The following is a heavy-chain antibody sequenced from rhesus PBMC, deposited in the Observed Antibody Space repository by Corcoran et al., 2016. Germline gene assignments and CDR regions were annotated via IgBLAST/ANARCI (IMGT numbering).Heavy chain of an antibody. D-gene: IGHD6-25*01. Sequence: VHLQDSCPGLVKPSETLYLNCAVSGSSIRRGYGWSRFLQPPGKGLELVGYICGRSGSTNDNPSLKMRVTISKETSKNQCSLKLSSVTAADTAVYYWAREGRAAAEDWGQGVLVTVSS. CDR1: GSSIRRGYG. CDR2: ICGRSGST. CDR3: AREGRAAAED. V-gene: IGHV4-127*01. J-gene: IGHJ4*01.